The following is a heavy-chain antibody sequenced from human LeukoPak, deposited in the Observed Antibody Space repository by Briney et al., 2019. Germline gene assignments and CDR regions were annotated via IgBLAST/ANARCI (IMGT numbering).Heavy chain of an antibody. D-gene: IGHD3-22*01. CDR1: GFTFSDYY. CDR2: ISSSGSTI. J-gene: IGHJ3*02. CDR3: ARGEDYYDSSGYYRRPFDI. V-gene: IGHV3-11*04. Sequence: GGSLRLSCAASGFTFSDYYMSWIRQAPGKGLEWVSYISSSGSTIYYADSVKGRFTISRDNAKNSLYLQMNSLRAEDTAVYYCARGEDYYDSSGYYRRPFDIWGQGTMVTVSS.